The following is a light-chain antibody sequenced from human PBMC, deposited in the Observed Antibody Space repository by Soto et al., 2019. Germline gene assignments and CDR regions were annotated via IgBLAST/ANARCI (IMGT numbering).Light chain of an antibody. Sequence: TQSPCTLSVSPGESATLSCRASQSISSNLDWYQQKPGKSPRLLIYAASSRPTGIPDRFSGSGSGTDFNLTISRLEHEDYAVYYCQQYVRSLPITFGPGTKVDIK. CDR1: QSISSN. J-gene: IGKJ3*01. CDR2: AAS. V-gene: IGKV3-20*01. CDR3: QQYVRSLPIT.